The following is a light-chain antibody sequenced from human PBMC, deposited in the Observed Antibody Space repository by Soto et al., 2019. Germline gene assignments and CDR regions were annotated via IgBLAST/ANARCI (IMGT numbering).Light chain of an antibody. CDR3: SSYTSSSIRYV. CDR2: EVS. J-gene: IGLJ1*01. V-gene: IGLV2-14*01. CDR1: SSDVGGYNY. Sequence: QSALTQPASVSGSPGQSITISCTGTSSDVGGYNYVSWYQQHPGKAPKLMIYEVSNRPSGVSNRFSGSKSGNTASLTISGLQAEDEADYYCSSYTSSSIRYVFGTGTKLTV.